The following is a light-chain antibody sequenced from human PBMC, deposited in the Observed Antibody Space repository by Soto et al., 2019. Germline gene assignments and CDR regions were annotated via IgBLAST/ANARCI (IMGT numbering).Light chain of an antibody. V-gene: IGKV1-9*01. J-gene: IGKJ2*01. CDR1: QGISSY. CDR3: QQLNSYPRT. CDR2: AAS. Sequence: DIQLTQSPSFLSASVGDRVTITCRASQGISSYLAWYQQKPGKAPKLLIHAASTLQSGVPSRFSGSASGTEFTLTISSLQPEDFATYYCQQLNSYPRTFGQGTKLEIK.